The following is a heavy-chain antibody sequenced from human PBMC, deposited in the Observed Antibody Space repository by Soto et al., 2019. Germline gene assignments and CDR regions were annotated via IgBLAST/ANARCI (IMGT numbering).Heavy chain of an antibody. CDR3: AKDLNWNPPYYGMDV. V-gene: IGHV3-23*01. D-gene: IGHD1-1*01. J-gene: IGHJ6*02. Sequence: EVQLLESGGGLIQTGGSLRLSCAASGFTFSSYAMSWVRQAPGKGLEWVSAISGSGGSTYYADSVKGRFTISRDNSKNTLYLQMNSLRAEDTAVYYCAKDLNWNPPYYGMDVWGQGTTVTVSS. CDR1: GFTFSSYA. CDR2: ISGSGGST.